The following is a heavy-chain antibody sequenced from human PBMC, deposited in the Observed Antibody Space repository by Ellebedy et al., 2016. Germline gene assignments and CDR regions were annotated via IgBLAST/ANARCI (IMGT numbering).Heavy chain of an antibody. CDR2: ISYDGNKK. V-gene: IGHV3-30*03. Sequence: GESLKISCAASGFTFSSYGMHWVRQAPGKGLEWVAAISYDGNKKYYADSVKGRFTISRDNSKNTLFVQMNSLRAEDTAVYYCARDSYQLLCKDYWGQGTLVTVSS. J-gene: IGHJ4*02. D-gene: IGHD2-2*01. CDR3: ARDSYQLLCKDY. CDR1: GFTFSSYG.